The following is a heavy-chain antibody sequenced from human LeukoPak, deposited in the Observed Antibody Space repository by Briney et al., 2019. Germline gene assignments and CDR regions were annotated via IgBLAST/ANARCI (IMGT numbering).Heavy chain of an antibody. D-gene: IGHD3-10*01. J-gene: IGHJ4*02. Sequence: PGGSLRLSCVASGFTFSSHAMTWVRQAPGKGLEWVANIKQDGSEKYYVDSVKGRFTISRDNAKNSLYLQMNSLRAEDTAVYYCARDLLLWFGELSPLRYWGQGTLVTVSP. CDR1: GFTFSSHA. CDR2: IKQDGSEK. CDR3: ARDLLLWFGELSPLRY. V-gene: IGHV3-7*03.